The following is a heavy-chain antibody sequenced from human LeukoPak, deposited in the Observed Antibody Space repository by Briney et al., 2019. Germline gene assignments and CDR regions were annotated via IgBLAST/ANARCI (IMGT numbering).Heavy chain of an antibody. CDR2: VYFTGTT. CDR3: ARVEAVAGTRHDF. V-gene: IGHV4-39*07. D-gene: IGHD6-19*01. Sequence: SGTLSLTCIVSGASINNDTHYWGWIRQPPGKGLEWIGNVYFTGTTYSPPSLKSRVSMSVDTSKSQFSLKLSSVTAADTAVYYCARVEAVAGTRHDFWGQGTLVTVSA. CDR1: GASINNDTHY. J-gene: IGHJ4*02.